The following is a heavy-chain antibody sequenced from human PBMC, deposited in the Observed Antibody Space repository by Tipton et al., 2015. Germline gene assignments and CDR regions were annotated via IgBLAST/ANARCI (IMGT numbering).Heavy chain of an antibody. Sequence: TLSLTCTVSGGSIVSDTYYWSWIRQPAGKGLEWIGRIYTSVITNYGITNYNPSLKSRVAISVDTSTNQFSLKLRSVTASDTAVYYCARDWARGCNGAICYGNWFDPWGQGTLVTVSS. CDR3: ARDWARGCNGAICYGNWFDP. J-gene: IGHJ5*02. D-gene: IGHD2-15*01. CDR2: IYTSVITNYGIT. CDR1: GGSIVSDTYY. V-gene: IGHV4-61*02.